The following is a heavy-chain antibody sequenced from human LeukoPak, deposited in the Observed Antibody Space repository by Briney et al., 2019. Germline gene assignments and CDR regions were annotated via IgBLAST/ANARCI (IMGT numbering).Heavy chain of an antibody. CDR3: ARDLWGGSSRWFDP. CDR2: INTYNGNT. CDR1: GYTFTSYG. V-gene: IGHV1-18*01. Sequence: GASVKVSCKASGYTFTSYGISWVRQAPGQGLEWMGWINTYNGNTNYAQNLQGRVTMTKDTSTSTAYMELRSLRSDDTAVYYCARDLWGGSSRWFDPWGQGTLVTVSS. D-gene: IGHD3-16*01. J-gene: IGHJ5*02.